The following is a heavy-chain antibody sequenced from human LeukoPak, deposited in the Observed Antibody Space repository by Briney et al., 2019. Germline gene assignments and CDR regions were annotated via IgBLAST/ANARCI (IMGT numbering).Heavy chain of an antibody. CDR1: GFTFSSYA. Sequence: GGSLRLSCAASGFTFSSYAMSWVRQAPGKGLEWVSAISGSGGSTYYADSVKGRFTISRDNSKNTLYLQMSSLRAEDTAVYYCAKGRRTLWFGDNWFDPWGQGTLVTVSS. J-gene: IGHJ5*02. CDR2: ISGSGGST. D-gene: IGHD3-10*01. V-gene: IGHV3-23*01. CDR3: AKGRRTLWFGDNWFDP.